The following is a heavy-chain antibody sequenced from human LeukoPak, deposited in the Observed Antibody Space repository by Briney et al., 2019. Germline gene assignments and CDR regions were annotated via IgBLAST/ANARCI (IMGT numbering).Heavy chain of an antibody. Sequence: PSETLSLTCTVSGGSISSGDYYWSWIRQPPGKGLEWIGYIYYSGSTYYNPSLKSRVTISVDTSKNQFSLKLSSVTAADTAVYYCARSEMGTTFDYWGQGTLVTVSS. V-gene: IGHV4-30-4*01. J-gene: IGHJ4*02. CDR2: IYYSGST. CDR3: ARSEMGTTFDY. CDR1: GGSISSGDYY. D-gene: IGHD5-24*01.